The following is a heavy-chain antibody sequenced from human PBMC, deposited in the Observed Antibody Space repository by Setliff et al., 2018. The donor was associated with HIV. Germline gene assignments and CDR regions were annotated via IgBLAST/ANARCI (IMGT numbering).Heavy chain of an antibody. J-gene: IGHJ4*02. CDR1: GFTFSDHY. V-gene: IGHV3-11*06. CDR2: IRGDSTSI. Sequence: GGSLRLSCEASGFTFSDHYMTWIRQAPGKGLEWISYIRGDSTSINYADSVKGRFIISRDHAKNSLSLQMNSLRAEDTAIYYCARGGPYSSSSDTYDFWGQGTLVTVSS. D-gene: IGHD6-6*01. CDR3: ARGGPYSSSSDTYDF.